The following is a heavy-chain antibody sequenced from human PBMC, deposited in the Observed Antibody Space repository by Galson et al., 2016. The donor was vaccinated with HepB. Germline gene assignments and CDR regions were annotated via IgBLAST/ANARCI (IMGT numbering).Heavy chain of an antibody. Sequence: SLRLSCAASGFTFTNYGMNWLRQAPGKGLEWVAYISNDGSKRYFADSVKGRFTISRDHSKNTLFRHMSSLRAEDTAGYYCAERDLLWFGVPNAFDVWGQGTMVTISS. J-gene: IGHJ3*01. V-gene: IGHV3-30*03. CDR2: ISNDGSKR. CDR3: AERDLLWFGVPNAFDV. CDR1: GFTFTNYG. D-gene: IGHD3-10*01.